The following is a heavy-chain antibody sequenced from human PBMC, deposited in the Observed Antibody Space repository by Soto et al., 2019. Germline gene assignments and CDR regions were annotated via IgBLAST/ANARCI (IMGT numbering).Heavy chain of an antibody. D-gene: IGHD2-2*01. CDR2: INPNSGGT. CDR3: ARGYCSSTSCYYLFDY. Sequence: ASVKVSCKASGYTFTGYYMHWVRQAPGQGLEWMGWINPNSGGTNYAQKFQGWVTMTRDTSISTAYMELSRLRSDDTAVYYCARGYCSSTSCYYLFDYWGQGTLVTVSS. J-gene: IGHJ4*02. CDR1: GYTFTGYY. V-gene: IGHV1-2*04.